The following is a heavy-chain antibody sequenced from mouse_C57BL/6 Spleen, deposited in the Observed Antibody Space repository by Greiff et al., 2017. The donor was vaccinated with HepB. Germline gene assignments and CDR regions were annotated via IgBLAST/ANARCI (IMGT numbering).Heavy chain of an antibody. CDR2: IDPSDSYT. Sequence: QVQLKQPGAELVMPGASVKLSCKASGYTFTSYWMHWVKQRPGQGLEWIGEIDPSDSYTNYNQKFKGKSTLTVDKSSSTAYMQLSSLTSEDSAVYYCARWNYDYAMDYWGQGTSVTVSS. J-gene: IGHJ4*01. CDR1: GYTFTSYW. CDR3: ARWNYDYAMDY. V-gene: IGHV1-69*01. D-gene: IGHD2-4*01.